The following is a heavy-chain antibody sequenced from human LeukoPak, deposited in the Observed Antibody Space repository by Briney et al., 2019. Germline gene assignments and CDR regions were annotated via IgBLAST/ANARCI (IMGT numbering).Heavy chain of an antibody. D-gene: IGHD5/OR15-5a*01. V-gene: IGHV3-30*02. CDR3: AKGVRLSSNYYMDV. Sequence: GGSLRLSCGASGFTFSSSAMHWVRQGPGKGLEWVAYIAHHGNNKYYADSVKGRFTISRDNSKGSLYLQMNSLRADDTAVYYCAKGVRLSSNYYMDVWGKGTTVTVSS. CDR1: GFTFSSSA. J-gene: IGHJ6*03. CDR2: IAHHGNNK.